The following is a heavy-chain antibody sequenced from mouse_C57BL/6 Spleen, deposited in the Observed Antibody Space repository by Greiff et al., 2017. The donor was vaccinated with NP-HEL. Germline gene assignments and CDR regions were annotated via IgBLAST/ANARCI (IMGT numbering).Heavy chain of an antibody. V-gene: IGHV5-17*01. CDR1: GFTFSDYG. D-gene: IGHD1-1*01. CDR2: ISSGSSTI. CDR3: ARDYGSPYAMDY. J-gene: IGHJ4*01. Sequence: EVNLVESGGGLVKPGGSLKLSCAASGFTFSDYGMHWVRQAPEKGLEWVAYISSGSSTIYYADTVKGRFTISRDNAKNTLFLQMTSLRSEDTAMYYCARDYGSPYAMDYWGQGTSVTVSS.